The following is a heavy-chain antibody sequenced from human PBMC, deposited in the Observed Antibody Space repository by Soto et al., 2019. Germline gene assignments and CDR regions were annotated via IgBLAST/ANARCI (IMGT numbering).Heavy chain of an antibody. D-gene: IGHD5-12*01. Sequence: QVQLVQSGAEVKKPGASVKVSCKATGYTFTTYDINWVRQATGQGLEWMGWMNPNSGDTGYAQKFQGRVTMTRDNSISTAYMELSTLTSEDTAVYYCVRGLEWLRNYWGQGTLVTVSS. CDR3: VRGLEWLRNY. V-gene: IGHV1-8*01. CDR2: MNPNSGDT. J-gene: IGHJ4*02. CDR1: GYTFTTYD.